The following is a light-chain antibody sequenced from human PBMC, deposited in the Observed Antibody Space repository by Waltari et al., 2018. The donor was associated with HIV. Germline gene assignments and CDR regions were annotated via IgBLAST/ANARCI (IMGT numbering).Light chain of an antibody. J-gene: IGLJ3*02. Sequence: QSVLTQPSSASGTPGQRVAISSSGSSSNLERTTVTWYQQLPGTAPKPLVYSNNQRPSGVPDRISGSKSGTSASLAISGLQSEDEADYYCAAWDDSLNGWVFGGGTKLTVL. CDR1: SSNLERTT. CDR3: AAWDDSLNGWV. V-gene: IGLV1-44*01. CDR2: SNN.